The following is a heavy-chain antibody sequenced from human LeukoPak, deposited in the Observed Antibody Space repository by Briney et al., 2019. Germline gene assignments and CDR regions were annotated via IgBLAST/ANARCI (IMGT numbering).Heavy chain of an antibody. CDR2: INPNSGGT. CDR3: ARKFKAVAGTFFAY. V-gene: IGHV1-2*02. CDR1: GYTFTGYY. D-gene: IGHD6-19*01. Sequence: GASVKVSCKASGYTFTGYYMHWVRQAPGQGLEWMGWINPNSGGTNYAQKFQGRVTMTRDTSISTAYVELSRLRSDDTAVYYCARKFKAVAGTFFAYWGQGTLVTVSS. J-gene: IGHJ4*02.